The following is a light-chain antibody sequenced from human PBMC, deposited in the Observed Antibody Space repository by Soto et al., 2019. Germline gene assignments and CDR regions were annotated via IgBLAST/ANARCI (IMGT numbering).Light chain of an antibody. CDR3: LSFDSSLSVV. V-gene: IGLV1-40*01. J-gene: IGLJ2*01. CDR1: SSNIGAGYD. CDR2: GNT. Sequence: QPVLTQPPSVSGAPGQRVTISCTGSSSNIGAGYDVHWYQQLPGRAPKLLIYGNTNQPSGVPDRFSGSKSGTSASLAITGLQAEDEADYYCLSFDSSLSVVFGGGTKVTVL.